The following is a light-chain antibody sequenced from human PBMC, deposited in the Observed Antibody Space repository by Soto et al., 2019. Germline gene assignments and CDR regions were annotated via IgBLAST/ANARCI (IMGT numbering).Light chain of an antibody. CDR1: QSVSSY. CDR2: GAS. J-gene: IGKJ5*01. CDR3: QQYNTWPPIT. Sequence: IVLTQSPATLSLSPGERATLYCRASQSVSSYLAWYQQKPGQAPRLLIYGASTRATGLPARFSGSGSGTDFTLTISSLQSEDFAVYYCQQYNTWPPITFGQGTRLEIK. V-gene: IGKV3-15*01.